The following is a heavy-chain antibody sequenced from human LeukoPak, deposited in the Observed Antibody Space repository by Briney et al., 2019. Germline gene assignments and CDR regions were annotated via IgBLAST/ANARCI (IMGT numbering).Heavy chain of an antibody. V-gene: IGHV3-23*01. Sequence: GGSLRLSCAASGFTFDDYGMSWVRQAPGKGLEWVSAISGSGGSTYYADSVKGRFTISRDNSKNTLYLQMNSLRAEDTAVYYCAKTSRVVTKYNWFDPWGQGTLVTVSS. D-gene: IGHD3-3*01. CDR3: AKTSRVVTKYNWFDP. CDR2: ISGSGGST. CDR1: GFTFDDYG. J-gene: IGHJ5*02.